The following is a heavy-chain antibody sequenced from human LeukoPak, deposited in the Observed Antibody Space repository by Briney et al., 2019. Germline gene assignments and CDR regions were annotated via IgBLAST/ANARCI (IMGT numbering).Heavy chain of an antibody. CDR3: ARASGYSYGYLSLVY. CDR2: IYSGGST. D-gene: IGHD5-18*01. V-gene: IGHV3-66*01. J-gene: IGHJ4*02. Sequence: PGGSLRLSCAASGFTVSNNYMSWVRQAPGKGLEWVSVIYSGGSTYYADSVRGRFTISRDNSKNTLYLQMNSLRAEDTAVYYCARASGYSYGYLSLVYWGQGTLVTVSS. CDR1: GFTVSNNY.